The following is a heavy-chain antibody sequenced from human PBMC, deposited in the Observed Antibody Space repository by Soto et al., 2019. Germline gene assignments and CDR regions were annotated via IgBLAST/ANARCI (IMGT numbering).Heavy chain of an antibody. V-gene: IGHV1-69*08. Sequence: QVQLVQSGAEVKKPGSSVKVSCKASGGTFSSYTISWVRQAPGQGLEWMGRIIPILGIANYAQKFQGRVTVTADKSTSTAYMELSSLRSEDTAVYYCARERDDSSGYYYLLDYWGQGTLVTVSS. CDR1: GGTFSSYT. J-gene: IGHJ4*02. D-gene: IGHD3-22*01. CDR2: IIPILGIA. CDR3: ARERDDSSGYYYLLDY.